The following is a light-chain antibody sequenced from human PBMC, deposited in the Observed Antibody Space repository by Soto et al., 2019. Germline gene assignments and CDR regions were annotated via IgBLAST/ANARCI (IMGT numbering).Light chain of an antibody. CDR1: QSVSSK. V-gene: IGKV3-15*01. CDR2: GAS. J-gene: IGKJ1*01. CDR3: HQYNGWPRT. Sequence: EIVMTQSPATLSVSPGERATLSCRASQSVSSKLAWYQQKPGQAPRLLIYGASTRATGVPARFSGGGSGTEFTLTITSLQSEDFAVYYCHQYNGWPRTFGQGTKVDIK.